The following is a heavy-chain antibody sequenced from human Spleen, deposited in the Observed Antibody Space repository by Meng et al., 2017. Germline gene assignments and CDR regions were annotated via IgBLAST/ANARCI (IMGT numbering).Heavy chain of an antibody. J-gene: IGHJ4*02. Sequence: QVQLQEEGPGLVKHSQTLSLTCTVSGGSISSGGYYWSWIRQHPGKGLEWIGYIYYSGSTYYNPSLKSLVTISVDTSKNQFSLKLSSVTAADTAVYYCARVTTVTQYFDYWGQGTLVTVSS. CDR1: GGSISSGGYY. V-gene: IGHV4-31*01. CDR2: IYYSGST. CDR3: ARVTTVTQYFDY. D-gene: IGHD4-17*01.